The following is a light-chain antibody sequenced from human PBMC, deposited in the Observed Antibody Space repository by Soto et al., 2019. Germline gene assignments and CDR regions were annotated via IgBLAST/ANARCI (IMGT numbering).Light chain of an antibody. CDR2: DVS. J-gene: IGLJ1*01. Sequence: QSVLTQPASVSGSPGQSITISCTGTSSDVGGYNYVSWYQHHPGKAPKLMIYDVSNRPSGVSNRFSGSKSGNTASLTISGLQPEDVSDYYCSSYTTSNTRQIVLVTGTKVTVL. V-gene: IGLV2-14*03. CDR1: SSDVGGYNY. CDR3: SSYTTSNTRQIV.